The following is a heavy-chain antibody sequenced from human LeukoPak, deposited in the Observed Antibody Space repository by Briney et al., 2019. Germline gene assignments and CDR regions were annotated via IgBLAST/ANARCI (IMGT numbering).Heavy chain of an antibody. Sequence: SETLSLTCAVYGGSFSGYYWSWIRQPLGKGLEGIGGINHSGSTNYNPSLKSRVTISVDTSKNQFSLKLSSVTASDTAVYYCARRSRRATYYYDSSGYQSTYFDYWGQGTLVTVSS. CDR2: INHSGST. J-gene: IGHJ4*02. CDR3: ARRSRRATYYYDSSGYQSTYFDY. V-gene: IGHV4-34*01. CDR1: GGSFSGYY. D-gene: IGHD3-22*01.